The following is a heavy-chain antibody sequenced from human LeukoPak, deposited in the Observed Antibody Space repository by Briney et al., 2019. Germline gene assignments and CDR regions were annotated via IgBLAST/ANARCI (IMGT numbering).Heavy chain of an antibody. CDR2: IYYSGST. CDR1: GVSISSSSYY. D-gene: IGHD3-22*01. Sequence: PSETLSLTCTVSGVSISSSSYYWGWIRQPPGKGLEWIGSIYYSGSTYYNSSLKSRVTISVDTSKNQFSLKLTSVTAADTAVYYCASGYYDSSGYPFDYWGQGTLVTVSS. CDR3: ASGYYDSSGYPFDY. V-gene: IGHV4-39*01. J-gene: IGHJ4*02.